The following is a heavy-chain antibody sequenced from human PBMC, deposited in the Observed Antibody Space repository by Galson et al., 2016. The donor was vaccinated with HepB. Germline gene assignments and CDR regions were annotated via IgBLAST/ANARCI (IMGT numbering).Heavy chain of an antibody. V-gene: IGHV1-18*01. CDR2: ISAYNGDT. Sequence: SVKVSCKASGYTFTTYGLSWVRQGPGQGLEWMGWISAYNGDTKYAQKVQGRITMTTDTSTSTAYMELRSLRSDDTAVYYCARDSSKWYEDFGFDIWGQGTMVTVSS. CDR1: GYTFTTYG. CDR3: ARDSSKWYEDFGFDI. J-gene: IGHJ3*02. D-gene: IGHD6-13*01.